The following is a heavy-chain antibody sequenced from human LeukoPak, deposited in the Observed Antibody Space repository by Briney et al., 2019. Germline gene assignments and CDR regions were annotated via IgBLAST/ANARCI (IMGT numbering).Heavy chain of an antibody. Sequence: PAETLSLTCAVSGGSISSSSYSWGWIRQPPGKGLEWIGSIYFSGSTYYNPSLKSRITISVDTSQNPLSLKLSSVTAADTAVYYCARNPFDFWSGYYGYYYYMDVWGKGTTVTVS. D-gene: IGHD3-3*01. J-gene: IGHJ6*03. V-gene: IGHV4-39*02. CDR2: IYFSGST. CDR1: GGSISSSSYS. CDR3: ARNPFDFWSGYYGYYYYMDV.